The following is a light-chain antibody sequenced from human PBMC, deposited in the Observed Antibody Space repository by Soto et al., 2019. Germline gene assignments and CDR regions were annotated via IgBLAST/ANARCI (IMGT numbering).Light chain of an antibody. CDR3: QQYDNLPAT. V-gene: IGKV1-33*01. J-gene: IGKJ3*01. CDR1: QDISNY. CDR2: DAS. Sequence: DIQMTQSPSSLSASVGDRVTITCQASQDISNYLNWYQQKPGKAPKLLIYDASNLEKGVPSRFSGSGSGTDFTSTISSLQPEDIATYYCQQYDNLPATFGPGTKVDIK.